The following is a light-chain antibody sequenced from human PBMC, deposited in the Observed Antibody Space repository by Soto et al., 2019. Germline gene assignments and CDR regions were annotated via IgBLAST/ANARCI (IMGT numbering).Light chain of an antibody. J-gene: IGLJ1*01. CDR3: AAWDKRLSAYV. CDR2: GNN. Sequence: QSVLTQPPSASGTPGQGVTISCSGSTSNIGSYYVYWYQQLPGTAPKLLIYGNNQRPSGVPDRFSGSKSGTSASPAISGLRSEDEADYSCAAWDKRLSAYVFGAGTKVTVL. V-gene: IGLV1-47*01. CDR1: TSNIGSYY.